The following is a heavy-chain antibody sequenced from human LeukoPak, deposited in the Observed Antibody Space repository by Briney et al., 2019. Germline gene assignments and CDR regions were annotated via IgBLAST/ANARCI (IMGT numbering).Heavy chain of an antibody. CDR3: ARDFGDFWSGYYTGGLDY. V-gene: IGHV3-7*01. CDR2: IKQDGSEK. Sequence: PGGSLRLSCAASGFTFSSYWMSWVRQAPGKGLEWGATIKQDGSEKYYVDAVKGRFTISRDNAKNSLYLQMNSLRAEDTAVYYCARDFGDFWSGYYTGGLDYWGQGTLVTVSS. CDR1: GFTFSSYW. J-gene: IGHJ4*02. D-gene: IGHD3-3*01.